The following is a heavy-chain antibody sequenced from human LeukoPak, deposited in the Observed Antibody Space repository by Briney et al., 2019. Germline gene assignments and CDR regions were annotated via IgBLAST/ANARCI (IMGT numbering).Heavy chain of an antibody. CDR3: ARDRMGGSFDY. D-gene: IGHD2-15*01. Sequence: GGSLRLSCAASGFAFSTYAMNWVRQAPGKGLEWVSFITSDSNTIYYADSMKGRFTISRDDAENSLYLQMNSLSAEDAAVYYCARDRMGGSFDYWGQGTLVTVSS. CDR1: GFAFSTYA. V-gene: IGHV3-48*01. CDR2: ITSDSNTI. J-gene: IGHJ4*02.